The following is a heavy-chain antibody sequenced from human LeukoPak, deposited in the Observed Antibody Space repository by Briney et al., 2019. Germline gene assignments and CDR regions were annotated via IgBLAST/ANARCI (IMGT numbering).Heavy chain of an antibody. Sequence: SETLSLTCTVSGGSISSYYWSWIRQPPGKGLEWIGYIYYSGSTNYNPSLKSRVTISVDTSKNQFSLKLSSVTAADTAVYYCARRITGTTSKGWFDPWGQGTLATVSS. CDR3: ARRITGTTSKGWFDP. J-gene: IGHJ5*02. CDR1: GGSISSYY. V-gene: IGHV4-59*08. CDR2: IYYSGST. D-gene: IGHD1-20*01.